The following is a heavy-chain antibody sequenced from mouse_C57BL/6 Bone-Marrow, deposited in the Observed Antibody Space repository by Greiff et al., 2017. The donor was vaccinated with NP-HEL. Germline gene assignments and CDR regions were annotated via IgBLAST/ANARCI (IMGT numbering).Heavy chain of an antibody. V-gene: IGHV1-64*01. D-gene: IGHD1-1*01. CDR2: IHPNSGST. CDR1: GYTFTSYW. Sequence: QVQLKQPGAELVKPGASVKLSCKASGYTFTSYWMHWVKQRPGQGLEWIGMIHPNSGSTNYNEKFKSKATLTVDKSSSTAYRQLSSLTSEDSAVYYCARGYYGSSYNYWGQGTTLTVSS. J-gene: IGHJ2*01. CDR3: ARGYYGSSYNY.